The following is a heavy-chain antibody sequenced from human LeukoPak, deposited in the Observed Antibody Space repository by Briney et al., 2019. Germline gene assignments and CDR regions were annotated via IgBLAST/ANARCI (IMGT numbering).Heavy chain of an antibody. CDR3: ARGRYSGYDQTLYWFDP. CDR2: INHSGST. CDR1: GGSFSGYY. V-gene: IGHV4-34*01. Sequence: SETLSLTCAVYGGSFSGYYWSWIRQPPGKGLEWIGEINHSGSTNYNPSLKSRVTISVDTSKNQFSLKLSSVTAADTAVYYCARGRYSGYDQTLYWFDPWGQGTLVTVSS. D-gene: IGHD5-12*01. J-gene: IGHJ5*02.